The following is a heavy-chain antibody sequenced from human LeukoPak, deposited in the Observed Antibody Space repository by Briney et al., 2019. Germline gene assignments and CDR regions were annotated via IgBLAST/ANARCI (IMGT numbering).Heavy chain of an antibody. CDR1: GFTFDDYA. V-gene: IGHV3-9*01. CDR2: ISWNSGSI. J-gene: IGHJ4*02. Sequence: SGRSLRLSCAASGFTFDDYAMHWVRQAPGKGLEWVSGISWNSGSIGYADSVKGRFTISRDNAKNSLYLQMNSLRAEDTALYYCAKDALGISDYFDYWGQRTLVTVSS. D-gene: IGHD7-27*01. CDR3: AKDALGISDYFDY.